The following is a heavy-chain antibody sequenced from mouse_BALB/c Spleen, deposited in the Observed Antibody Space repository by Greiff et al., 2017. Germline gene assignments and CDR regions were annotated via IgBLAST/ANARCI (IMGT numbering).Heavy chain of an antibody. CDR2: INPGSGGT. J-gene: IGHJ3*01. Sequence: QVQLQQPGAELVKPGASVKVSCKASGYAFTNYLIEWVKQRPGQGLEWIGVINPGSGGTNYNEKFKGKATLTADKSSSTAYMQLSSLTSDDSAVYFCARSIYYGKAWFAYWGQGTLVTVSA. D-gene: IGHD2-1*01. CDR3: ARSIYYGKAWFAY. V-gene: IGHV1-54*01. CDR1: GYAFTNYL.